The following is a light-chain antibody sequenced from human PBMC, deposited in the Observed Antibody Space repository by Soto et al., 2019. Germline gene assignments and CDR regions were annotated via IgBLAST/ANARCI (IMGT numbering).Light chain of an antibody. Sequence: QSALTQPASVSGSPGQSITISCTGTSSDVGGYDYVSWYQQHPGKAPKLMIYDVTNRPSGVSNRFSGSKSGNTASLTISGLQTEDEATYYRRSYTSSTSYVFGTGNKVTVL. CDR3: RSYTSSTSYV. CDR2: DVT. V-gene: IGLV2-14*01. J-gene: IGLJ1*01. CDR1: SSDVGGYDY.